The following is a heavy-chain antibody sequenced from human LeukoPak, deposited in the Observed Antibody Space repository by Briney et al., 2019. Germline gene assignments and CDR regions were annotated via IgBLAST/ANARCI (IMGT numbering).Heavy chain of an antibody. V-gene: IGHV5-51*01. J-gene: IGHJ3*01. CDR2: IYPGDSDA. D-gene: IGHD2-2*01. Sequence: GESLKISCKGSGYSFTNYWIGWVRQMPGKGLKWMGIIYPGDSDARYSPSFQGQVTISTDESVSTAYLQWTSLRASDTAIYYCARQARERSSYYRAPFDFWGQGTMVTVSS. CDR3: ARQARERSSYYRAPFDF. CDR1: GYSFTNYW.